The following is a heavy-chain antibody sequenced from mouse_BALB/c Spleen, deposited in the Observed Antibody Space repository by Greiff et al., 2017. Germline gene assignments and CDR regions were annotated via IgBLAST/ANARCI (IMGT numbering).Heavy chain of an antibody. V-gene: IGHV7-3*02. CDR3: ASEEGGGYYVGYFDV. D-gene: IGHD2-3*01. CDR1: GFTFTDYY. Sequence: DVMLVESGGGLVQPGGSLRLSCATSGFTFTDYYMSWVRQPPGKALEWLGFISNKANGYTTEYSASVKGRFTISRANSHSILYLQMNTLRAEDSATYYCASEEGGGYYVGYFDVWGAGTTVTVSS. CDR2: ISNKANGYTT. J-gene: IGHJ1*01.